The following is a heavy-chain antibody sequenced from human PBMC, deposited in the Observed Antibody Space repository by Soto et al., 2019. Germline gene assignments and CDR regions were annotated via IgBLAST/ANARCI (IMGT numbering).Heavy chain of an antibody. V-gene: IGHV4-39*01. D-gene: IGHD3-22*01. J-gene: IGHJ3*02. CDR2: IYYSGST. CDR1: GGSISSSSYY. Sequence: QLQLQESGPGLVKPSETLSLTCTVSGGSISSSSYYWGWIRQPPGKGLEWIGSIYYSGSTYYNPSLKGRVTISGDTSKNQFSLKLSSVNAADTAVYYCATRGFYYDSSGYQTGGAFDIWGQGTMVTVSS. CDR3: ATRGFYYDSSGYQTGGAFDI.